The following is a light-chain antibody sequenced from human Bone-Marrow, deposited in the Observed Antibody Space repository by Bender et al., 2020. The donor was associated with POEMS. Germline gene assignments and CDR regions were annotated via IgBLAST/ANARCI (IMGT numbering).Light chain of an antibody. CDR2: DNY. Sequence: QSVLTQPPSVSAAPGQKVTISYSGSTSDIGNNYVSWYQRVQKTAPKLLIYDNYKRPSGIPDRFSGSKSGTSATLGITGLQTGDEADYYCVTWDDSLSVVIFGGGTKVTVL. CDR3: VTWDDSLSVVI. CDR1: TSDIGNNY. J-gene: IGLJ2*01. V-gene: IGLV1-51*01.